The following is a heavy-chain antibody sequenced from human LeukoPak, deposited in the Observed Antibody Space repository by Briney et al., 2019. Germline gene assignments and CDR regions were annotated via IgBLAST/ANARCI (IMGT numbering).Heavy chain of an antibody. J-gene: IGHJ4*02. Sequence: PGGSLRLSCAASGFTFSSFAMTWVRQAPGKGLEWVSIISASGGTTDYADSVKGRFTISRDNSKNTLYLQMNSLRADDTAVYYCANSVGYWGQGTLVTVSS. CDR2: ISASGGTT. CDR3: ANSVGY. D-gene: IGHD2-15*01. V-gene: IGHV3-23*01. CDR1: GFTFSSFA.